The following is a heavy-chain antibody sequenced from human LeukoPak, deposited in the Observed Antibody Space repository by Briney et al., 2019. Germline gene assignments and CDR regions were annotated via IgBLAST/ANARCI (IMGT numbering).Heavy chain of an antibody. J-gene: IGHJ1*01. CDR1: GFTFSSYA. V-gene: IGHV3-23*01. D-gene: IGHD1-26*01. CDR3: AKDRVGGSYHTVAEYFQH. CDR2: ISGSGGST. Sequence: GGSLRLSCAASGFTFSSYAMSWVRQAPGKGLEWVSAISGSGGSTYYADSVKGRFTISRDNSKNTLYLQMNSLRAEDTAVYYCAKDRVGGSYHTVAEYFQHWGQGTLVTVSS.